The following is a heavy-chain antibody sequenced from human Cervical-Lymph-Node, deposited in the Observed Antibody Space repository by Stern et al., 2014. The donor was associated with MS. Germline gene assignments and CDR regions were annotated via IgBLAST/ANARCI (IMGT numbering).Heavy chain of an antibody. Sequence: QLVQSGAEVKKPGASVKVSCKASEYTHNNYLIHWVRQAPGQRPDWMGGINPSGGTTYDQKLQQRITMTTDASTSTFYMELSRLRSEDTAVYYCAVRYCSGGRCYSVPDVWGQGTTVIVSS. CDR3: AVRYCSGGRCYSVPDV. D-gene: IGHD2-15*01. J-gene: IGHJ6*02. CDR2: INPSGGT. CDR1: EYTHNNYL. V-gene: IGHV1-46*02.